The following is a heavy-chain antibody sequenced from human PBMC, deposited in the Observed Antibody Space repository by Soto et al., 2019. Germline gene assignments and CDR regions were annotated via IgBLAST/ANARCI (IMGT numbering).Heavy chain of an antibody. V-gene: IGHV3-23*01. D-gene: IGHD1-20*01. J-gene: IGHJ4*02. Sequence: PGGSLRLSCAASGFNVGAFAVNWVRQAPGKGLEWVSGISVSDDFIYYADSVRGRFSISRDASENILYLQMNSLRVDDTALYYCTRETVAGITGLDYWGQGTLVTVSS. CDR2: ISVSDDFI. CDR1: GFNVGAFA. CDR3: TRETVAGITGLDY.